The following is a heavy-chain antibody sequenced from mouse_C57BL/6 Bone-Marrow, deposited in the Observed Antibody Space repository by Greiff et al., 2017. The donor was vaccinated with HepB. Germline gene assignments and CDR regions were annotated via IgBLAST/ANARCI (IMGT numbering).Heavy chain of an antibody. CDR2: ISYDGSN. CDR1: GYSITSGYY. V-gene: IGHV3-6*01. J-gene: IGHJ3*01. Sequence: EVQLQESGPGLVKPSQSLSLTCSVPGYSITSGYYWNWIRQFPGNKLEWMGYISYDGSNNYNPSLKNRISITRDTSKNQFFLKLNSVTTEDTATYYCARGPWFAYWGQGTLVTVSA. CDR3: ARGPWFAY.